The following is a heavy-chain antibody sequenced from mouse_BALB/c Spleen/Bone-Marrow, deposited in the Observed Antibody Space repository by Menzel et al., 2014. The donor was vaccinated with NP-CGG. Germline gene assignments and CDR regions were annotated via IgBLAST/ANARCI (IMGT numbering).Heavy chain of an antibody. Sequence: QVQLQQSGVELVRPGTSVKVSCKASGYAFTNYLIEWVKQRPGQGLEWIGVINPGSGGTNYNEKFKGKATLTTDKSSSTAYMQLSSLTSDDCAVYFGARGVVGPAMDYWGQGTSVTVSS. CDR2: INPGSGGT. V-gene: IGHV1-54*01. J-gene: IGHJ4*01. CDR3: ARGVVGPAMDY. CDR1: GYAFTNYL. D-gene: IGHD1-1*01.